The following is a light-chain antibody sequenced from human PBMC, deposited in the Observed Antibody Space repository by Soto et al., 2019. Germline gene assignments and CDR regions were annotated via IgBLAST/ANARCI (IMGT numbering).Light chain of an antibody. V-gene: IGLV2-11*01. Sequence: QSVLTQPRSVSGSPGQSVTISCTGTSSDVGGYNYVSWYQQHPGKAPKLMIYDVSKRPSGVPDRFSGSKSGNTASLTISGLQAEDEADYYCCSYAGVFGTGTKVT. CDR2: DVS. CDR1: SSDVGGYNY. CDR3: CSYAGV. J-gene: IGLJ1*01.